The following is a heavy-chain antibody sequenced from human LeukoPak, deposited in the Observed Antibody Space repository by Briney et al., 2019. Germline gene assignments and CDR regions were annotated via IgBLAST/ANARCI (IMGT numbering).Heavy chain of an antibody. J-gene: IGHJ4*02. V-gene: IGHV4-39*01. CDR3: ARLFQLLIDY. Sequence: SETLSLTCTVSGGSISSSSYYWGWIRQPPGKGLEWIGSIYYSGSTYYNPSLKIRVTISVDTSKNQFSLKLSSVTAADTAVYYCARLFQLLIDYWGQGTLVTVSS. CDR1: GGSISSSSYY. D-gene: IGHD2-2*01. CDR2: IYYSGST.